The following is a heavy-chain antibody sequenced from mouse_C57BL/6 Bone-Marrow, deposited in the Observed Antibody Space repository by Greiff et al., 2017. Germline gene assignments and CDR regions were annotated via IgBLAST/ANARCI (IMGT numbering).Heavy chain of an antibody. D-gene: IGHD1-1*01. CDR2: IYPRSGNT. Sequence: QVQLLQSGAELARPGASVKLSCKASGYTFTSYGISWVKQRPGQGLEWIGEIYPRSGNTYYNEKFKGKTTLTADKSSSTAYMELRSLTSEDSADYFSASNTVVAFSKYFDYWGQGTTLTGSS. V-gene: IGHV1-81*01. J-gene: IGHJ2*01. CDR1: GYTFTSYG. CDR3: ASNTVVAFSKYFDY.